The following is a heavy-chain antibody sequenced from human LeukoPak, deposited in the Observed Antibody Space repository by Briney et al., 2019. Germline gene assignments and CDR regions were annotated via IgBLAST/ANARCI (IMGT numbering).Heavy chain of an antibody. V-gene: IGHV4-34*01. D-gene: IGHD2-2*01. Sequence: PSETLSLTCAVYGGSFSGYYWSWIRQPPGKGLEWIGEINHSGSTNYNPSLKSRVTISVDTSKNQFSLKLSSVTAADTAVYYCAREDSHTYCSPTTCTGFDCWGQGTLVTVSS. J-gene: IGHJ4*02. CDR1: GGSFSGYY. CDR2: INHSGST. CDR3: AREDSHTYCSPTTCTGFDC.